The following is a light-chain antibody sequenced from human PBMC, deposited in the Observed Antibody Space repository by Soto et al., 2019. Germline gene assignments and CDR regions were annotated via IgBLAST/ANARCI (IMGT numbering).Light chain of an antibody. V-gene: IGKV3-15*01. CDR1: QSVSSN. CDR2: GAS. CDR3: QQYNNWRPQT. J-gene: IGKJ1*01. Sequence: EIVMTQSPATLSVSPGERATLSCRASQSVSSNLAWYQQKPGQAPRLLIYGASTRATGIPARFSGSGSGTEFPLNISSLQSEDFAVYYCQQYNNWRPQTFGQGTKVEIK.